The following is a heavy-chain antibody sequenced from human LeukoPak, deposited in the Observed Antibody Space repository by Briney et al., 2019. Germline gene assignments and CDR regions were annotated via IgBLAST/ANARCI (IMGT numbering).Heavy chain of an antibody. Sequence: GGSLRLSCAASGLTFSSYAMSWVRQAPGKGLEWVSAISGSGISTYYADSVKGRFTISRDNSKNTLYLQMHSLRAEDTAVYYCAKDTAGLLWFGEPYFDYWGQGTLVTVSS. V-gene: IGHV3-23*01. CDR1: GLTFSSYA. J-gene: IGHJ4*02. CDR2: ISGSGIST. CDR3: AKDTAGLLWFGEPYFDY. D-gene: IGHD3-10*01.